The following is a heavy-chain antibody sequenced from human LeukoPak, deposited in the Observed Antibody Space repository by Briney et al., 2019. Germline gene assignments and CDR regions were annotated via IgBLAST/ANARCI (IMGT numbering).Heavy chain of an antibody. J-gene: IGHJ4*02. D-gene: IGHD5-24*01. CDR2: INPIGGST. V-gene: IGHV1-46*01. CDR3: ARALRMATIPGVNMNYFDY. CDR1: GYTFTSYY. Sequence: ASVMVSCKASGYTFTSYYMHWVRQAPGQGLEWMGIINPIGGSTIYAQKFQGRVTMTRDTSTSTVYMELSSPRSEDTAVYYCARALRMATIPGVNMNYFDYWGQGTLVTVSS.